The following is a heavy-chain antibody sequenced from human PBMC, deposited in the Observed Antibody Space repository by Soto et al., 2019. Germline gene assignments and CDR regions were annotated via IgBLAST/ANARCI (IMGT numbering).Heavy chain of an antibody. Sequence: PSETLSLTCAVYGGSFSGYYWSWIRQPPGKGLEWIGEINHSGSTNYNPSLKSRVTISVDTSKNQFSLKLSSVTAADTAVYYCARGQDIVVVPAGDWFDPWGRGTLVTVSS. CDR2: INHSGST. D-gene: IGHD2-2*01. CDR3: ARGQDIVVVPAGDWFDP. J-gene: IGHJ5*02. V-gene: IGHV4-34*01. CDR1: GGSFSGYY.